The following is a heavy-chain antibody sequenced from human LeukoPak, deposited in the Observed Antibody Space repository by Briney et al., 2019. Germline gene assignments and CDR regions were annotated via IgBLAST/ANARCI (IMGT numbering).Heavy chain of an antibody. J-gene: IGHJ6*02. CDR1: GGSFSGYY. CDR3: ARGDSGGYYGSGSYYRNYYYYGMDV. CDR2: INHSGST. D-gene: IGHD3-10*01. Sequence: PSETLSLTCAVYGGSFSGYYWSWIRQPPGKGLEWIGEINHSGSTNYTPSLKSRVTISVDTSKNQFSLKLSSVTAADTAVYYCARGDSGGYYGSGSYYRNYYYYGMDVWGQGTTVTVSS. V-gene: IGHV4-34*01.